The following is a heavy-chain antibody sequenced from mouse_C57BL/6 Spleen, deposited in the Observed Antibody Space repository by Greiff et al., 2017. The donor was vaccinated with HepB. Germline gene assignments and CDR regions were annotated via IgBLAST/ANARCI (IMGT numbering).Heavy chain of an antibody. D-gene: IGHD4-1*01. CDR2: IEPEDGET. CDR3: ARCELGRYFDY. V-gene: IGHV14-2*01. J-gene: IGHJ2*01. CDR1: GFNIKDYY. Sequence: DVKLQESGAELVKPGASVKLSCTASGFNIKDYYMHWVKQRTEQGLEWIGRIEPEDGETKYAPKFQGKATITADTSSNTAYLQLSSLTSEDTAVYYCARCELGRYFDYWGQGTTLTVSS.